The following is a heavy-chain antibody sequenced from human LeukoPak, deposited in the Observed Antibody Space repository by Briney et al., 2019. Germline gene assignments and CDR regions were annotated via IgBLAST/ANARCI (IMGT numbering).Heavy chain of an antibody. CDR1: GYRFTSYW. CDR3: ARFTTIFTYDD. V-gene: IGHV5-51*01. J-gene: IGHJ4*02. Sequence: GESLKVSCKGSGYRFTSYWTGWVRQMPGKGLGWKGIIYPGDSDTRYSPSFQGQVTISADKSISTAYLQWSSLKASYTARYYCARFTTIFTYDDWGQGTLVTVSS. D-gene: IGHD3-9*01. CDR2: IYPGDSDT.